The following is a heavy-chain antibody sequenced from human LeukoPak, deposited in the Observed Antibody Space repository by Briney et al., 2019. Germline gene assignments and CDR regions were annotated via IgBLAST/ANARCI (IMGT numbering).Heavy chain of an antibody. Sequence: ASVKVSCKASGYTFTSYGTSWVRQAPGQGLEWMGWISAYNGNTNYAQKLQGRVTMTTDTSTSTAYMELRSLRSDDTAVYYCARDLQKNYYYYYMDVWGKGTTVTVSS. CDR2: ISAYNGNT. CDR1: GYTFTSYG. V-gene: IGHV1-18*01. CDR3: ARDLQKNYYYYYMDV. J-gene: IGHJ6*03.